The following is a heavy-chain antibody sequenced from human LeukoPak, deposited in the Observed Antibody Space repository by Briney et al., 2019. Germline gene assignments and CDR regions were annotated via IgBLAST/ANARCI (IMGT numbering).Heavy chain of an antibody. V-gene: IGHV3-21*01. CDR3: ARSLRGGIYDGMDV. CDR2: ISSSSSYI. J-gene: IGHJ6*02. CDR1: GFTFSSYS. D-gene: IGHD3-10*01. Sequence: GGSLRLSCAASGFTFSSYSMNWVRQAPGKGLEWVSSISSSSSYIYYADSEKGRFTISRDNAKNSLYLQMNSLRAEDTAVYYCARSLRGGIYDGMDVWGQGTTVTVSS.